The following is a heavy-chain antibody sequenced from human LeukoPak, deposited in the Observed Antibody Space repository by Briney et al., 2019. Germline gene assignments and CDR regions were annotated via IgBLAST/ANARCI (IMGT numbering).Heavy chain of an antibody. V-gene: IGHV3-30-3*01. CDR3: ARGAYCSSTSCRSYYYGMDV. J-gene: IGHJ6*02. Sequence: PGGSLRLSCAASGFTFSSYAMHWVRQAPGKGLEWVAVISYDGSNKYYADSVKGRFTISRDNSKNTLYLQMNSLRAEDTAVYYCARGAYCSSTSCRSYYYGMDVWGQGTTVTVSS. D-gene: IGHD2-2*01. CDR1: GFTFSSYA. CDR2: ISYDGSNK.